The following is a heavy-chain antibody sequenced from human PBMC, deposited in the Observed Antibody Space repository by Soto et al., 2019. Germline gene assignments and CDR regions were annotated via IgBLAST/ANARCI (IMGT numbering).Heavy chain of an antibody. CDR3: ARPLWRDDYNWGYFDL. J-gene: IGHJ2*01. CDR2: ISYDGSNK. D-gene: IGHD4-4*01. Sequence: QVQLVESGGGVVQPGRSLRLSCAASGFTFSSYAMHWVRQVPGKGLEWVAVISYDGSNKYYADSVKGRFTISRDNSKNTRYRQMNSLRAEDTAVYYCARPLWRDDYNWGYFDLWGRGTLVTVSS. CDR1: GFTFSSYA. V-gene: IGHV3-30-3*01.